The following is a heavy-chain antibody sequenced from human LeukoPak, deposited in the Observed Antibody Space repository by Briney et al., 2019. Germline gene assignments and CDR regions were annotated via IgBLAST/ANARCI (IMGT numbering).Heavy chain of an antibody. D-gene: IGHD6-19*01. Sequence: SETLSLTCTVSVGSISSSNYYWGWIRQPPGKGLEWIGNIYYSGSTYYNPSLKSRVTISVDTSKNHFSLKLSSVTAADTAVYYCARLVAVAGVFDYWGQGTLVTVSS. V-gene: IGHV4-39*02. J-gene: IGHJ4*02. CDR1: VGSISSSNYY. CDR2: IYYSGST. CDR3: ARLVAVAGVFDY.